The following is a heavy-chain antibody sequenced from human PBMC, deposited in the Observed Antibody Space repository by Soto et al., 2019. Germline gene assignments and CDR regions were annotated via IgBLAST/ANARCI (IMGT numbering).Heavy chain of an antibody. CDR3: ARQGRNWGENWFDP. Sequence: SETLSLTCTVSGGSISSYYWSWIRQPPGKGLEWIGYIYYSGSTNYNPSLKSRVTISVDTSKNQFSLKLSSVTAADTAVYYCARQGRNWGENWFDPWGQGTLVTVSS. CDR2: IYYSGST. J-gene: IGHJ5*02. D-gene: IGHD7-27*01. CDR1: GGSISSYY. V-gene: IGHV4-59*08.